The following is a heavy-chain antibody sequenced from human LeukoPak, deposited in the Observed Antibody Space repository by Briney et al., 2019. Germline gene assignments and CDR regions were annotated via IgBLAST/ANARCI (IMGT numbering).Heavy chain of an antibody. CDR3: ARAPYGVGYTAERDY. V-gene: IGHV3-53*01. Sequence: QTGGSLRLSCAASGFTVSSNYMSWVRQAPGKGLEWVSVIYRDDTTYYADSVKGRFTIFRDNSKNTLYLQVNSLRDDDTAVYYCARAPYGVGYTAERDYWGQGTLVTVSS. J-gene: IGHJ4*02. D-gene: IGHD3-16*02. CDR1: GFTVSSNY. CDR2: IYRDDTT.